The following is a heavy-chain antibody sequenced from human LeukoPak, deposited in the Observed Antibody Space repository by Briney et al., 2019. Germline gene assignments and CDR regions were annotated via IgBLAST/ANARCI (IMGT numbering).Heavy chain of an antibody. CDR3: AKDYAVGSLGS. CDR2: IKQDGSEK. D-gene: IGHD2-2*01. Sequence: GGSLRLSCAASGFTFSSYWMSWVRQAPGTGPEWVANIKQDGSEKYYVDSVKGRFIISRDNAKNSLYLQMNSLRAEDTAVYYCAKDYAVGSLGSWGQGTLVTVSS. J-gene: IGHJ4*02. CDR1: GFTFSSYW. V-gene: IGHV3-7*01.